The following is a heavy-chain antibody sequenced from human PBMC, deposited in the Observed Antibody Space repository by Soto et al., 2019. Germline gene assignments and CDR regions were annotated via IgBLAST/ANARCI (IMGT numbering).Heavy chain of an antibody. CDR3: AWMFHWRRGTCPFDH. CDR2: IDWDDDK. Sequence: SGPALVNPTQTLTLTCTFPGFSLSTSGMRVSWIRQPPGKSLDWLARIDWDDDKFYNTSLKTRLTISKDSSKNQVVLTMTTMDHVDTPTYYFAWMFHWRRGTCPFDHWGEG. D-gene: IGHD2-15*01. J-gene: IGHJ4*01. CDR1: GFSLSTSGMR. V-gene: IGHV2-70*04.